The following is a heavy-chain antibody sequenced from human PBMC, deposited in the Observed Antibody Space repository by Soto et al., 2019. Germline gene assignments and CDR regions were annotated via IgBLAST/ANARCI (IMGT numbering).Heavy chain of an antibody. CDR1: GFTFSSYG. CDR3: AKDRLPLRDSSGLFSLFDY. CDR2: ISYDGSNK. D-gene: IGHD6-19*01. Sequence: QVQLVESGGGVVQPGRSLRLSCAASGFTFSSYGMHWVRQAPGKGLEWVAVISYDGSNKYYADSVKGRFTISRDNSKNXLXLQMNSLRAEDTAVYYCAKDRLPLRDSSGLFSLFDYWGQGTLVTVSS. J-gene: IGHJ4*02. V-gene: IGHV3-30*18.